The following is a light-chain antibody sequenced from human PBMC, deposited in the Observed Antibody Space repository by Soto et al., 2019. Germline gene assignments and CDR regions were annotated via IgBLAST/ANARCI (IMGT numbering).Light chain of an antibody. CDR1: QTITTH. V-gene: IGKV1-39*01. CDR3: HQTYNIPWT. Sequence: DTQMTQSPSSLSASVGDRVTITCRASQTITTHVNWYQQKPGKAPKLLIYAASSLQSGVPSRFSGSGSGTDFTLTISSLQPEDFATYWCHQTYNIPWTFGQGTKVEIK. J-gene: IGKJ1*01. CDR2: AAS.